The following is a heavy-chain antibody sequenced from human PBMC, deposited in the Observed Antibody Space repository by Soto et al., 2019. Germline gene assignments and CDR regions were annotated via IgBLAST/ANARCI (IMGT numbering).Heavy chain of an antibody. CDR2: IYHSGST. V-gene: IGHV4-38-2*01. Sequence: PSETLSLTCAVSGYSISSGYYWGWIRQPPGKGLEWIGSIYHSGSTYYNPSLKSRVTISVDTSKNQFSLKLSSVTAADTAVYYCARVFSSPWSSFDPWGQGTLVTVS. D-gene: IGHD6-6*01. J-gene: IGHJ5*02. CDR1: GYSISSGYY. CDR3: ARVFSSPWSSFDP.